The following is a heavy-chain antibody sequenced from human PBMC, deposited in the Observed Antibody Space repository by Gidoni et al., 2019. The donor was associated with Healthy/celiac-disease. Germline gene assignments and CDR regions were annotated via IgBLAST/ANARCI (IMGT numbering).Heavy chain of an antibody. D-gene: IGHD3-3*01. CDR1: GGSISSYY. CDR2: IYTSGST. Sequence: QVQLQESGPGLVKPSETLSLTCTVSGGSISSYYWSWIRQPAGKGLEWIGRIYTSGSTNYNPSLKSRVTMSVDTSKNQFSLKLSSVTAADTAVYYCARDQGPYDFWSGYYNVLPYDYWGQGTLVTVSS. J-gene: IGHJ4*02. CDR3: ARDQGPYDFWSGYYNVLPYDY. V-gene: IGHV4-4*07.